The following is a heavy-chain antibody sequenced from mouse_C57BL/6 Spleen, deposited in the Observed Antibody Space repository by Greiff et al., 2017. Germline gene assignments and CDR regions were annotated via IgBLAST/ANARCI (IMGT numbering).Heavy chain of an antibody. CDR2: IRLKSDNYAT. V-gene: IGHV6-3*01. CDR3: TGGPPMGWFPPFAY. CDR1: GFTFSNYW. Sequence: EVKVVESGGGLVQPGGSMKLSCVASGFTFSNYWMNWVRQSPEKGLEWVAQIRLKSDNYATHYAESVKGRFTISRDDSKSSVYLQMNNLRAEDTGIYYCTGGPPMGWFPPFAYWGQGTLVTVSA. J-gene: IGHJ3*01. D-gene: IGHD2-3*01.